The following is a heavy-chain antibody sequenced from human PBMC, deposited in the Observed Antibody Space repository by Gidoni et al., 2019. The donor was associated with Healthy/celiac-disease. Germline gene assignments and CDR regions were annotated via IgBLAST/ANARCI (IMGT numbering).Heavy chain of an antibody. CDR3: ARSPAEERAGVFGVVISSNWFDP. J-gene: IGHJ5*02. V-gene: IGHV1-69*01. CDR1: GGTFSSYA. D-gene: IGHD3-3*01. Sequence: QVQLVQSWAELKKPGYSVKVSCKASGGTFSSYAISWVRQAPGQGLEWMGGIIPIFGTANYAQKLQGRVTITADESTSTAYMELSSLRSEDTAVYYCARSPAEERAGVFGVVISSNWFDPWGQGTLVTVSS. CDR2: IIPIFGTA.